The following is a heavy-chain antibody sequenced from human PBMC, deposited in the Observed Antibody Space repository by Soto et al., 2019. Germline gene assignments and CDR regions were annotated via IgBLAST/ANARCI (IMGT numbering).Heavy chain of an antibody. J-gene: IGHJ4*02. Sequence: PSETLSLTCTVSGGSITSSSFYWGWIRQPPGKGLEWIGIIYYSGSTYYNPSLKSRVTISVDTSKSQFSLNLNSVTAADTAVYYCARHNYGSGSTYFDYWGQGTLVTAPQ. V-gene: IGHV4-39*01. CDR2: IYYSGST. CDR1: GGSITSSSFY. CDR3: ARHNYGSGSTYFDY. D-gene: IGHD3-10*01.